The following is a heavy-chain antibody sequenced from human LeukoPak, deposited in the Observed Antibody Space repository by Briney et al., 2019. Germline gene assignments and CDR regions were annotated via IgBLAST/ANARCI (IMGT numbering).Heavy chain of an antibody. V-gene: IGHV3-64*01. CDR1: GFSFSVYA. D-gene: IGHD3-16*01. CDR3: ARIMTTGDNDY. J-gene: IGHJ4*02. CDR2: INSNGDTI. Sequence: GGSLRLSCAASGFSFSVYAMHWVRQAPGKGLEYVSAINSNGDTIYYANSVKGRFTISRDNSKNTLYLQMGSLRGEDMAVYYCARIMTTGDNDYWGQGILVTVSS.